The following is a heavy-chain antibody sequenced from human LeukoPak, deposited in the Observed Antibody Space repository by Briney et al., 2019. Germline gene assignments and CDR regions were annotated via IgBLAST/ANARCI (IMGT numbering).Heavy chain of an antibody. D-gene: IGHD4-23*01. CDR1: GGSISSSSYY. CDR2: IYYSGST. V-gene: IGHV4-39*02. J-gene: IGHJ4*02. Sequence: PSETLSLTCTVSGGSISSSSYYWGWIRQPPGKGLEWIGSIYYSGSTYYNPSLQSRVTISVDTSKNQFSLKLTSVTAADTAVYYCARDYGGNSYYFDYWGQGTLVTVSS. CDR3: ARDYGGNSYYFDY.